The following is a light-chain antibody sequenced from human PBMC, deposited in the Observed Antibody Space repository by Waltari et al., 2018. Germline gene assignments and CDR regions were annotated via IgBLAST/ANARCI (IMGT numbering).Light chain of an antibody. J-gene: IGKJ4*01. CDR1: QTVLNSFNNKNC. CDR2: WTS. V-gene: IGKV4-1*01. CDR3: QQYNTAPLT. Sequence: DIVMTQSPDSPAVSLGERAIINSKSSQTVLNSFNNKNCLAWYQQKPGQPPKLLIYWTSTRESGVPDRFSGSGSGTDFTLTISSLQAEDVAVYYCQQYNTAPLTFGGGTKVEIK.